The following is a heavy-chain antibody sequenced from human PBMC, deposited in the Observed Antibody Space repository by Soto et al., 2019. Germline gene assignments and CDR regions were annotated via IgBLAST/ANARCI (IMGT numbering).Heavy chain of an antibody. CDR1: GYTFTSYY. J-gene: IGHJ4*02. V-gene: IGHV1-46*01. Sequence: ASVKVSCKASGYTFTSYYMHWVRQAPGQGLEWMGIMNPSGGNTGYAQKFQGRVTMTSNTSISTAYMELSSLRFEDTAVYYCGTVHGAYYDPLTGLWGGHFDFWGQGTQVTVSS. D-gene: IGHD3-9*01. CDR3: GTVHGAYYDPLTGLWGGHFDF. CDR2: MNPSGGNT.